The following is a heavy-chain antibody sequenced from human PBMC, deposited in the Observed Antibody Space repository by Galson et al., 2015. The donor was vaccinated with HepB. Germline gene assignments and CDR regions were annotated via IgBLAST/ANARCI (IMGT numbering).Heavy chain of an antibody. CDR1: GYTFTGYY. CDR3: ATHLIAAWGYYFDY. D-gene: IGHD6-6*01. Sequence: SVKVSCKVSGYTFTGYYMHWVRQAPGQGLEWMGWINPNSGGTNYAQKFQGRVTMTRDTSISTAYMELSRLRSDDTAVYYCATHLIAAWGYYFDYWGQGTLVTVSS. J-gene: IGHJ4*02. CDR2: INPNSGGT. V-gene: IGHV1-2*02.